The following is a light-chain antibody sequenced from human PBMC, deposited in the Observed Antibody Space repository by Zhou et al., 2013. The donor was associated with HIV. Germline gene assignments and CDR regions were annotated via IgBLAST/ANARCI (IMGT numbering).Light chain of an antibody. V-gene: IGKV1-39*01. CDR1: QSISSY. J-gene: IGKJ2*01. CDR3: QQSYT. Sequence: DIQMTQSPSSLSASVGDRVIITCRASQSISSYLNWYQQKPGKAPNLLIYGASSLQSGVPSRFSGSGSGTDFTLTISSLQPEDFATYYCQQSYTFGQGTKLEIK. CDR2: GAS.